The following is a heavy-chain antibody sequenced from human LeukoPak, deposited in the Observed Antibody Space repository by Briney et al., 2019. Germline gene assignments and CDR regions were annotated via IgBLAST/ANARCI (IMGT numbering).Heavy chain of an antibody. V-gene: IGHV4-4*07. CDR1: GGSINIYY. CDR2: IYTSGST. CDR3: ARVDGSCSGGSCPSGNWFDP. J-gene: IGHJ5*02. Sequence: SETLSLTCTVSGGSINIYYWSWIRQPAGKGLEWIGRIYTSGSTNYNPSLKTRVTMSVDTSKNQFSLKLSSVTAADTAVYYCARVDGSCSGGSCPSGNWFDPWGQGTLVTVSS. D-gene: IGHD2-15*01.